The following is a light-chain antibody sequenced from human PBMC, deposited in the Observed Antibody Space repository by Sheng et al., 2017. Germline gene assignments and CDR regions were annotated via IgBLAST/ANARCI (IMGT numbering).Light chain of an antibody. J-gene: IGKJ3*01. CDR3: QQYNNWPGFT. CDR1: QSVSSD. CDR2: GAS. Sequence: EVVMTQSPAALSVSPGERATLSCRASQSVSSDLAWYQLKPGQAPRLLVYGASTRATGIPARFSASGFGTEFTLTISSLQSEDVAIYYCQQYNNWPGFTFGPGTKVDIK. V-gene: IGKV3-15*01.